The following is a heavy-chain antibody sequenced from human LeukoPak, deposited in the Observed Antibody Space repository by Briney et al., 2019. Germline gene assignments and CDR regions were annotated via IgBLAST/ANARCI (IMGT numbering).Heavy chain of an antibody. D-gene: IGHD1-26*01. CDR2: IYYSGST. Sequence: LQTLSLTCTVSGGSISTGGYYWSWIRQHPGKGLEWIGYIYYSGSTYYNPSLTSRLTISIDTSKNQFSLKLTSVTAADTAVYYWARDEGGVVGSWGFDYWGQGTLVTVSS. CDR1: GGSISTGGYY. V-gene: IGHV4-31*03. CDR3: ARDEGGVVGSWGFDY. J-gene: IGHJ4*02.